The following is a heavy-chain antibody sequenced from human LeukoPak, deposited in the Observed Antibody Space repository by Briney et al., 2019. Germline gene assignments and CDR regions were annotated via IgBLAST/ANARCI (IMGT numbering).Heavy chain of an antibody. CDR1: GGSLNNYY. CDR2: IYSSGST. V-gene: IGHV4-4*07. J-gene: IGHJ4*02. D-gene: IGHD2-15*01. CDR3: ARARGRLLLIDY. Sequence: PSETLSLTCTVSGGSLNNYYWNWIRQPAGKGLEWIGRIYSSGSTDYNPSLKSRVTMSVDTSKNQFSLNLTSVTAADSAVYYCARARGRLLLIDYWGQGTLVTVSS.